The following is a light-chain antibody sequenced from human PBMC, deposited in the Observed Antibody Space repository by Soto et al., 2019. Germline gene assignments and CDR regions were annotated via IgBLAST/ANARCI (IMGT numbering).Light chain of an antibody. J-gene: IGLJ2*01. CDR3: QSHDSGLSVVL. CDR1: SSNLGADFD. V-gene: IGLV1-40*01. Sequence: QSVLTQPPSVSGAPGQRVTISCTGGSSNLGADFDVHWYRHLPGTAPTLLIYKYDDRPSGVPDRFSGSKSGTSASLAISGLQPEDEGVYYCQSHDSGLSVVLFGGGTKLTVL. CDR2: KYD.